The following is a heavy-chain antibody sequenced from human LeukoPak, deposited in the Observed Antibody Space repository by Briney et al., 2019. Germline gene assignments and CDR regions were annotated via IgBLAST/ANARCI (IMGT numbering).Heavy chain of an antibody. D-gene: IGHD3-22*01. CDR1: GFIFSSYA. CDR2: ISSSSSYI. CDR3: ASYDSSGYDAFDI. Sequence: GGSLRLSCAASGFIFSSYAMSWVRQAPGKGLEWVSSISSSSSYIYYADSVKGRFTISRDNAKNSLYLQMNSLRAEDTAVYYCASYDSSGYDAFDIWGQGTMVTVSS. V-gene: IGHV3-21*01. J-gene: IGHJ3*02.